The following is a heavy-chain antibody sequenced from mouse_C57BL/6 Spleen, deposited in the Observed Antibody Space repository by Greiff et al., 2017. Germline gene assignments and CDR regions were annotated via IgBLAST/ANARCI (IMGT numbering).Heavy chain of an antibody. CDR3: TRRGRTVLAFDY. V-gene: IGHV1-15*01. Sequence: QVQLQQSGAELVRPGASVTLSCKASGYTFTDYEMHWVKQTPVHGLEWIGAIDPETGGTAYNQKFKGKAILTADKSSSTAYMELRSLTSEDSAVYYCTRRGRTVLAFDYWGQGTTLTVSS. CDR2: IDPETGGT. CDR1: GYTFTDYE. D-gene: IGHD1-1*01. J-gene: IGHJ2*01.